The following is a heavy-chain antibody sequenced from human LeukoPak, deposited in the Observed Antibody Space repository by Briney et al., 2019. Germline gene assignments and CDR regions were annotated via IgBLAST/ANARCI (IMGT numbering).Heavy chain of an antibody. CDR2: INPSGGST. V-gene: IGHV1-46*01. D-gene: IGHD6-13*01. CDR1: GYTFTSYY. J-gene: IGHJ5*02. CDR3: ARVYRGGSSWYEANWFDP. Sequence: ASVKVSCKASGYTFTSYYMHWVRQAPGQGLEWMGIINPSGGSTSYAQKFQGRVTMTRDMSTSTVYMELSSLRSEDTAVYYCARVYRGGSSWYEANWFDPWGQGTLVTVSS.